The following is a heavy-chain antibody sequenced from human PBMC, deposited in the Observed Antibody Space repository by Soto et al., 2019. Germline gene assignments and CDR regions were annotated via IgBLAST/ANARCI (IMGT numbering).Heavy chain of an antibody. V-gene: IGHV3-74*01. CDR3: AKATATGGGAFEI. CDR2: INSDGTGS. CDR1: GFIFSYYW. J-gene: IGHJ3*02. Sequence: GGSLNISCAASGFIFSYYWMHWVRQAPGKGLVWVSRINSDGTGSKYAYSVKGRFTISRDNAKRTLFLQMNSLTAGDTAVYYCAKATATGGGAFEIYGQGTMVNVSS. D-gene: IGHD2-8*02.